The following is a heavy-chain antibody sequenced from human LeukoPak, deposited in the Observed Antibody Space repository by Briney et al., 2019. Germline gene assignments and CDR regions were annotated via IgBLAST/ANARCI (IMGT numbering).Heavy chain of an antibody. V-gene: IGHV4-59*01. J-gene: IGHJ4*02. CDR3: AERAARFFDY. D-gene: IGHD6-25*01. CDR1: GDSLNSYY. CDR2: IFYSGSS. Sequence: SETLSLTRTVSGDSLNSYYWSWIRQPPGEGLQWIGYIFYSGSSNYNASLRSRVAISVDTSKNQFSLKLTSVTAADTAVYYCAERAARFFDYWGQGILVTVSS.